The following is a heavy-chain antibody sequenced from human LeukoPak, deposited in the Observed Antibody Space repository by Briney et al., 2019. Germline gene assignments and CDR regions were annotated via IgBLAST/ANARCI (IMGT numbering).Heavy chain of an antibody. CDR3: AREYGSGSYFDY. V-gene: IGHV3-48*03. D-gene: IGHD3-10*01. CDR1: GFTFSSYE. Sequence: GGSLRLSCAASGFTFSSYELNWVRQAPGKGLEWVSYISSGSTIYYADSVKGRFTISRDNAKNSVYLQMNSLRAEDTAVYYCAREYGSGSYFDYWGQGTLVTVSS. CDR2: ISSGSTI. J-gene: IGHJ4*02.